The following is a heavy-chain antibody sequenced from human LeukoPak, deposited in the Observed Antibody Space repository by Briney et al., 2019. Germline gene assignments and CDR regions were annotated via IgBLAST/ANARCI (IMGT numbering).Heavy chain of an antibody. CDR3: ASWGGHCTSGLCYYFDC. D-gene: IGHD2-8*01. CDR1: EYTFTGYY. V-gene: IGHV1-2*02. J-gene: IGHJ4*02. Sequence: ASVKVSCKASEYTFTGYYLHWVRQTPGQGLEWMGWINPHSGDTDYAQKFQGRVTMTRDTSISTAYMELSRLRSDDTAVYYCASWGGHCTSGLCYYFDCWGQGTLVTVSS. CDR2: INPHSGDT.